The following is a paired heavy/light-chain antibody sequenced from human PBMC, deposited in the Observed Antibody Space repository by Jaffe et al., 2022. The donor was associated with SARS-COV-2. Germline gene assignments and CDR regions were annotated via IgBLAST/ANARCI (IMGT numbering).Light chain of an antibody. CDR1: QSLLHSNGYNY. J-gene: IGKJ4*01. V-gene: IGKV2-28*01. CDR2: LAS. CDR3: MQPLQTPFT. Sequence: DIVMTQSPLSLPVTPGEPASISCRSSQSLLHSNGYNYLDWYLQKPGQSPQLLIYLASNRASGVPDRFSGSGSGTDFTLKISRVEAEDVGVYYCMQPLQTPFTFGGGTKVEIK.
Heavy chain of an antibody. Sequence: EVQVLESGGGLVQPGGSLRLSCGASGFTFSSHSMSWVRQSPGKGLEWVSGISGSGARTYYADSVKGRFTISRDNSKNTVFLQMNSLRVEDTAVYYCAKVSCGSECYYIMDVWGQGTTVTVSS. CDR1: GFTFSSHS. CDR2: ISGSGART. CDR3: AKVSCGSECYYIMDV. D-gene: IGHD2-21*01. V-gene: IGHV3-23*01. J-gene: IGHJ6*02.